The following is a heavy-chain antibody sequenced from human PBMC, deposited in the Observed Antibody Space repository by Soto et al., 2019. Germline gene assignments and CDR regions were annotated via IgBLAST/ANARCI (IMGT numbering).Heavy chain of an antibody. CDR2: ISSSSSTI. Sequence: EVQLVESGGGLVQPGGSLRLSCAASGFTFSSYSMNWVRQAPGKGLEWVSYISSSSSTIYYADSVKGRLTISRDNAKNSLYLQMNSRRDEDTAVYYCARGRGCSGGSCYTGMGYWGQGTLVTVSS. CDR1: GFTFSSYS. J-gene: IGHJ4*02. D-gene: IGHD2-15*01. CDR3: ARGRGCSGGSCYTGMGY. V-gene: IGHV3-48*02.